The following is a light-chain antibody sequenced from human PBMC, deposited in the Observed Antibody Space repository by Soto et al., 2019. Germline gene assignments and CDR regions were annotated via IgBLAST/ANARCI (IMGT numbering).Light chain of an antibody. CDR3: QQYFSNPWT. CDR1: QNVLYSSNDKNY. J-gene: IGKJ1*01. V-gene: IGKV4-1*01. Sequence: DIVMTQSPDSLAVSLGERASINCTSTQNVLYSSNDKNYLAWYQQTKGQTPKLLLYWASTRDSGVPDRFSGSGSGTDFTLPISGLRAEDVEVYYCQQYFSNPWTFGQGTKVDIK. CDR2: WAS.